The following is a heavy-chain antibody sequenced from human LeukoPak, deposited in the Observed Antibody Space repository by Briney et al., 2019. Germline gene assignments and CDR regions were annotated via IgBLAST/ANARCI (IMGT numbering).Heavy chain of an antibody. CDR2: MYYSGST. J-gene: IGHJ4*02. CDR1: GGSVSSYY. CDR3: ARHDFWRTFDY. V-gene: IGHV4-59*08. Sequence: PSETLSLTCTVSGGSVSSYYWSWIRQPPGKGLEWIGYMYYSGSTNYNPSLKSRVTISVDTSKNQLSPRLSSVTAADTAVYNCARHDFWRTFDYWGQGALVTVSS. D-gene: IGHD3-3*01.